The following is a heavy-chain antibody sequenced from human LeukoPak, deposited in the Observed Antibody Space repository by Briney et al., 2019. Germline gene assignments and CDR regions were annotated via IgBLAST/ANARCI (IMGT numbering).Heavy chain of an antibody. D-gene: IGHD2-2*01. J-gene: IGHJ6*02. CDR1: GFTFSSYG. Sequence: GGSLRLSCAASGFTFSSYGMHWVRQAPGKGLEWVAVIWYDGSNKYYADSVKGRFTISRDNSKNTLYLQMNSLRAEDTAVYYCARGQLLDYYYYGMDVWGQGTTVTVSS. CDR3: ARGQLLDYYYYGMDV. V-gene: IGHV3-33*01. CDR2: IWYDGSNK.